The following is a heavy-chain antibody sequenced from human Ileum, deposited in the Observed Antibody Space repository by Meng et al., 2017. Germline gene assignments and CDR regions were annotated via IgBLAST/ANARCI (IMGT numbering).Heavy chain of an antibody. J-gene: IGHJ3*02. CDR3: GRSDNYYESKPTI. V-gene: IGHV3-21*06. D-gene: IGHD3-16*01. Sequence: GGSLRLSCAGSGFTFSSYSMIWVRQAPGKGLEWVSSIRNTGDYIYYADSVKGRFNISRDNAKNSLYLQMDSLRGEDTAVYYCGRSDNYYESKPTIWGQGTLVTVSS. CDR2: IRNTGDYI. CDR1: GFTFSSYS.